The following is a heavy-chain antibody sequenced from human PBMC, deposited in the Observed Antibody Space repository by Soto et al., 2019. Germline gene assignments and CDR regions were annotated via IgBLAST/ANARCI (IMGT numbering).Heavy chain of an antibody. CDR2: IIPIFGTA. D-gene: IGHD2-21*01. V-gene: IGHV1-69*13. Sequence: QVHLVQSGAEVKEPGASVRVSCKASGGTFSSYAISWVRQAPGQGLEWMGGIIPIFGTANYAQKFQGRVTITADESTSTAYMELSSLRSEDTAVYYCARGPRVWCGGDCYYYGMDVWGQGTTVTVSS. CDR3: ARGPRVWCGGDCYYYGMDV. CDR1: GGTFSSYA. J-gene: IGHJ6*02.